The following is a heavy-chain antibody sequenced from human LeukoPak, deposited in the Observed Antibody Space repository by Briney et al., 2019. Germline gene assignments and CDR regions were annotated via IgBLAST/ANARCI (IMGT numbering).Heavy chain of an antibody. Sequence: ASVKVSCKTSGYTFTNYGMHWVRQAPGQRLEWMGWINGGNGNAKYSQNFQGRVTIIRDTSASTAYMELSSLRSEDTAVYYCAKLVPNCSSTSCYFGWGQGTLVTVSS. CDR1: GYTFTNYG. J-gene: IGHJ4*02. V-gene: IGHV1-3*01. CDR2: INGGNGNA. D-gene: IGHD2-2*01. CDR3: AKLVPNCSSTSCYFG.